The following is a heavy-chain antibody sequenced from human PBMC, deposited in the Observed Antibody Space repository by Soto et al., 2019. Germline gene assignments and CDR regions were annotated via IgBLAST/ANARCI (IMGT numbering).Heavy chain of an antibody. CDR1: GGSISSGGYY. CDR2: IYYSGST. V-gene: IGHV4-31*03. J-gene: IGHJ5*02. Sequence: PSETLSLTCTVSGGSISSGGYYWSWIRQHPGKGLEWIGYIYYSGSTYYNPSLKSRVTISVDTSKNQFSLKLSSVTAADTAVYYCARDGSTTYSSGWSNWFDPWGQGTLVTVSS. D-gene: IGHD6-19*01. CDR3: ARDGSTTYSSGWSNWFDP.